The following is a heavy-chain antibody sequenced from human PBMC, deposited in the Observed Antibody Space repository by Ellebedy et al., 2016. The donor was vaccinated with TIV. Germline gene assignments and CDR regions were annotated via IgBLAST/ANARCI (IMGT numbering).Heavy chain of an antibody. Sequence: SETLSLTXTVSGDSTSSYSWNWVRQPPGKGPEWIGRISNAGSTIYNPSLKSRVTISLDTSKKQFSLNLRSVTAADTAVYFCARSCSPSCWECLEYWGQGVLVTVSS. CDR3: ARSCSPSCWECLEY. D-gene: IGHD6-19*01. J-gene: IGHJ4*02. CDR2: ISNAGST. V-gene: IGHV4-59*13. CDR1: GDSTSSYS.